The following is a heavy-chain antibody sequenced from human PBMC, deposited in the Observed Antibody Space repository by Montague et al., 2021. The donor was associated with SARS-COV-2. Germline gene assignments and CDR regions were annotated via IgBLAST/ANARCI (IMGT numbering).Heavy chain of an antibody. Sequence: SETLSLTCAVYGGSLSGYYWSWIRQSPGKGLEWIGEINHSGSTNYNPSLKSRVTISVDTSKNQFSLKLSSVTAADTAVYYCARANGYYFDFWGQGTLVTVSS. CDR3: ARANGYYFDF. CDR2: INHSGST. CDR1: GGSLSGYY. V-gene: IGHV4-34*01. D-gene: IGHD2-8*01. J-gene: IGHJ4*02.